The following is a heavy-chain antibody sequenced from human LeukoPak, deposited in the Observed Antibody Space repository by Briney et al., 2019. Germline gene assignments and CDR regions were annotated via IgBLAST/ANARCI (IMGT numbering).Heavy chain of an antibody. V-gene: IGHV3-74*01. CDR1: GFTFSSSW. CDR3: ARDPGYESWSPFWGGMDV. Sequence: GGSLRLSCAASGFTFSSSWMHWVRQAPGKGPVWVSRITRDGSSTTYADSVKGRFTTSRDNAKNTLYLQMDSLRDDDTAVYYCARDPGYESWSPFWGGMDVWGNGTTVTVSS. D-gene: IGHD3-16*01. J-gene: IGHJ6*04. CDR2: ITRDGSST.